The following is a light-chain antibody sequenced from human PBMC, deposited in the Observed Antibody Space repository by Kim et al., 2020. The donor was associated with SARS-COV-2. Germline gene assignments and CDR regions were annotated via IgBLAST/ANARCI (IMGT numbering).Light chain of an antibody. CDR3: QAWDSSTEV. CDR1: KLGDKY. CDR2: QDS. Sequence: SYELTQPPSVSVSPGQTASITCSGDKLGDKYACWYQQKPGQSPVLVIYQDSKRPSGIPERFSGSNSGNTATLTINGTQAMDEADYYCQAWDSSTEVFGGG. V-gene: IGLV3-1*01. J-gene: IGLJ3*02.